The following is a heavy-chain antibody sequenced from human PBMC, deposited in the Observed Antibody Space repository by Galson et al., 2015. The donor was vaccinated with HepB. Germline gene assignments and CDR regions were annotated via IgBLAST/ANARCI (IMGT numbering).Heavy chain of an antibody. CDR2: ISSSSSYT. CDR3: ARIRLDSRGYYYFDY. CDR1: GFTFSDYY. V-gene: IGHV3-11*06. J-gene: IGHJ4*02. D-gene: IGHD3-22*01. Sequence: SLRLSCAASGFTFSDYYMSWIRQAPGKGLEWVSYISSSSSYTNYADSVKGRFTISRDNAKNSLYLQMNSLRAEDTAVYYCARIRLDSRGYYYFDYWGQGTLVTVSS.